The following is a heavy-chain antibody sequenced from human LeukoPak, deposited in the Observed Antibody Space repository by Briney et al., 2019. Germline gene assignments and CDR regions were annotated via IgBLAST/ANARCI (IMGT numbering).Heavy chain of an antibody. CDR2: IYYSRST. V-gene: IGHV4-59*01. CDR1: GGSISSYH. Sequence: SETLSLTCTVSGGSISSYHWSWIRQPPGKGLECIGYIYYSRSTHYNPSLKSRVTISVDTSKNQFSLKLSSVTAADTAVYFCARARNYYDSSDYYYEGDAFDIWGQGTMVTVSS. D-gene: IGHD3-22*01. J-gene: IGHJ3*02. CDR3: ARARNYYDSSDYYYEGDAFDI.